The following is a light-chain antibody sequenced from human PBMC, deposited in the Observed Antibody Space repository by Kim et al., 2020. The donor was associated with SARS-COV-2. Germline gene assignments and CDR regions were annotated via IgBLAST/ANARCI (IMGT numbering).Light chain of an antibody. CDR1: RLGEKY. CDR3: QAWDNNNGV. CDR2: NDS. V-gene: IGLV3-1*01. Sequence: SYELTQPPSVSVSPGQTASITCSGDRLGEKYASWYQQKPGQSPVLVIYNDSRRPSGIPERFSGSNSGNTTTLTISGTQAIDEADYYCQAWDNNNGVFCGGTQLTVL. J-gene: IGLJ3*02.